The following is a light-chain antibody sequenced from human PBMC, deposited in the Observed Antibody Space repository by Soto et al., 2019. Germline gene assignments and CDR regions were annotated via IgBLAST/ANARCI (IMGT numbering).Light chain of an antibody. CDR1: SSNIGAGYD. Sequence: QSVLTQPPSVSGAPGQRVTISCTGSSSNIGAGYDVHWYLHLPGTAPKLLIFGNSHRPSGVPDRFSASKSGTSASLAITGLQAEDEADYYCAAWDDSLNGLVFGGGTKLTVL. V-gene: IGLV1-40*01. CDR2: GNS. CDR3: AAWDDSLNGLV. J-gene: IGLJ2*01.